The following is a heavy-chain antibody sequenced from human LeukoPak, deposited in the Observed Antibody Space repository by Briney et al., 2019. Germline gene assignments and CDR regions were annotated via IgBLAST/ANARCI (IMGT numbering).Heavy chain of an antibody. CDR3: ARAYFDWLSH. CDR2: INHSGST. CDR1: GDSISSGDYY. Sequence: PSETLSLTCTVSGDSISSGDYYWSWIRQPPGKGLEWLGEINHSGSTNYNPSLKSRVTISVDTSKNQFSLKLSSVTAADTAVYYCARAYFDWLSHWGQGTLVTVSS. V-gene: IGHV4-39*01. J-gene: IGHJ4*02. D-gene: IGHD3-9*01.